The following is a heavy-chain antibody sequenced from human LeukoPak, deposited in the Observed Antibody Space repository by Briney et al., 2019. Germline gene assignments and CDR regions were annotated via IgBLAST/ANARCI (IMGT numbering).Heavy chain of an antibody. D-gene: IGHD3-22*01. CDR3: ARRYYDNSGHSYGYYFAY. CDR2: INPRGGST. J-gene: IGHJ4*02. Sequence: ASVKVSCKASGYTFIDFYMHWVRQAPGQGLEWMGIINPRGGSTVYAQNFQGRVTLTRDTSTNTVYMELSSLRSEDTAVYYCARRYYDNSGHSYGYYFAYWGQGTLVTVSS. V-gene: IGHV1-46*01. CDR1: GYTFIDFY.